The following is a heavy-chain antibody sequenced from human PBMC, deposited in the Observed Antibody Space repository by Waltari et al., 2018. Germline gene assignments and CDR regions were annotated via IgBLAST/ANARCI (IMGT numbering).Heavy chain of an antibody. Sequence: QLQLQESGPGLVKPSETLSLPCTVSGGSISSSSYYWGWIRQPPGKGLEWIGSIYYSGSTYYNPSLKSRVTISVDTSKNQFALKLSSVTAADTAVYYCARGGRSYSTGKGWFDPWGQGTLVTVSS. CDR1: GGSISSSSYY. D-gene: IGHD1-26*01. CDR2: IYYSGST. CDR3: ARGGRSYSTGKGWFDP. J-gene: IGHJ5*02. V-gene: IGHV4-39*01.